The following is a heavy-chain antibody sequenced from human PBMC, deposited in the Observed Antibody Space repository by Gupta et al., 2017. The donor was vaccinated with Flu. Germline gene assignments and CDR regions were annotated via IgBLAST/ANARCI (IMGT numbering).Heavy chain of an antibody. J-gene: IGHJ4*02. D-gene: IGHD2-8*01. V-gene: IGHV4-59*08. CDR1: GGSISSYY. CDR3: ARSMSPIEFGY. Sequence: QVQLQESGPGLVKPSETLSLTCTVSGGSISSYYWSWIRQPPGKGLEWIGYIYYSGSTNYNPSLKSRVTISVDPFKNRCSLKLSSVTAADTAGDYCARSMSPIEFGYWVQGPLVTVS. CDR2: IYYSGST.